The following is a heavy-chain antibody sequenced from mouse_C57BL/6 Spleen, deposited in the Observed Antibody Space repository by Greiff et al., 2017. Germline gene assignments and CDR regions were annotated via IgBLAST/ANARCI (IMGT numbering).Heavy chain of an antibody. V-gene: IGHV1-26*01. D-gene: IGHD2-3*01. CDR1: GYTFTDYY. J-gene: IGHJ4*01. CDR3: ARGGNLGYDCYYDAMDY. Sequence: EVQLQQSGPELVKPGASVKISCKASGYTFTDYYMNWVKQSHGKSLEWIGDINPNNGGTSYNQKFKGKATLTVDKSSSTAYMEVRSLLSEDSAVYYCARGGNLGYDCYYDAMDYWGQGTSGTVSS. CDR2: INPNNGGT.